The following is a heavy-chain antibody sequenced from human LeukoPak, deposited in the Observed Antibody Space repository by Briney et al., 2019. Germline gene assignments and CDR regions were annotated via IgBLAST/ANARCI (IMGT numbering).Heavy chain of an antibody. CDR1: GGSIDNSHYY. D-gene: IGHD6-19*01. CDR3: VRLASGLIDY. V-gene: IGHV4-39*01. Sequence: SETLSLTCTVSGGSIDNSHYYWGWIRQPPGDGLEWIASIHYSGSTHYNPSLKSRVTISVDTSKNQFSLKLSSVTAADTAVYYCVRLASGLIDYWGQGTLVTVSS. J-gene: IGHJ4*02. CDR2: IHYSGST.